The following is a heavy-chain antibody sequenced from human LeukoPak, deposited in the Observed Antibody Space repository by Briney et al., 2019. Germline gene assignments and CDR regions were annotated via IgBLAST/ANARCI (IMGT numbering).Heavy chain of an antibody. V-gene: IGHV3-20*04. CDR1: GFTFVDYG. CDR2: INYNGAIT. J-gene: IGHJ4*02. D-gene: IGHD3-3*02. Sequence: GGSLRLSCATSGFTFVDYGLSWVRRAPGKGLEWLCAINYNGAITDYADSVKGRFTISRDNAKNSLYLRMDSLRAEDTALYYCARDRLGPSFSVSHFDLWGQGTRVTVSS. CDR3: ARDRLGPSFSVSHFDL.